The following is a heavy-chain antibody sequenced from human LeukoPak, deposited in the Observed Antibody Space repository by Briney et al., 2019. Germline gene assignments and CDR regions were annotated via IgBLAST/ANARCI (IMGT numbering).Heavy chain of an antibody. CDR3: ARADSSGYYHPIN. CDR1: GFTFSRYS. V-gene: IGHV3-48*01. Sequence: PGGSLRLSCAASGFTFSRYSMNWVCQAPGKGLEWVSYISSSSSTIYYADSVKGRFSISRDNAKNSLYLQMNSLRAEDTAVYYCARADSSGYYHPINWGQGTLVTVSS. D-gene: IGHD3-22*01. CDR2: ISSSSSTI. J-gene: IGHJ4*02.